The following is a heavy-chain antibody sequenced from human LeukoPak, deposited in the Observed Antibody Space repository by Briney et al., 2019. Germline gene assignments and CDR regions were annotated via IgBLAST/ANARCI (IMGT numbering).Heavy chain of an antibody. CDR3: AKVRSGYSSSGYTYFDL. Sequence: PGGSLRLSCAASGFTFDDYAMHWVRQAPGKGLEWVSGISRNSGSIGYADSVKGRFTISRDNAKNSLYLQMNSLRAEDTALYYCAKVRSGYSSSGYTYFDLWGRGTLVTVSS. CDR1: GFTFDDYA. J-gene: IGHJ2*01. V-gene: IGHV3-9*01. D-gene: IGHD6-13*01. CDR2: ISRNSGSI.